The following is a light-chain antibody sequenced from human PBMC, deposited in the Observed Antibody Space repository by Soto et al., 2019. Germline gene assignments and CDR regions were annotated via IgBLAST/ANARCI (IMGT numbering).Light chain of an antibody. CDR1: SSDIGSYNY. Sequence: QSVLTQPASVSGSPGQSITISCTGTSSDIGSYNYVSWYQQHPGKAPKLIIYDVINRPSGVSSRFSGSKSGNTASLTISGLQAEDEADYYCSSYTITSLVFGGGTKLTVL. J-gene: IGLJ2*01. V-gene: IGLV2-14*03. CDR3: SSYTITSLV. CDR2: DVI.